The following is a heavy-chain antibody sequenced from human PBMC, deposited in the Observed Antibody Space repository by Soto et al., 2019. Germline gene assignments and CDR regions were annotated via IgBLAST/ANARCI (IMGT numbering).Heavy chain of an antibody. J-gene: IGHJ4*02. CDR2: IIPIFGTA. Sequence: QVQLVQSGAEVKKPGSSVKVSCKASGGTFSSYAISWVRQALGQGLEWMGGIIPIFGTANYAQKFQGRVTITADESTSTAYMELSSLRSEDTAVYYCAGKSGIFGVVTWALFDYWGQGTLVTVSS. CDR3: AGKSGIFGVVTWALFDY. CDR1: GGTFSSYA. V-gene: IGHV1-69*01. D-gene: IGHD3-3*01.